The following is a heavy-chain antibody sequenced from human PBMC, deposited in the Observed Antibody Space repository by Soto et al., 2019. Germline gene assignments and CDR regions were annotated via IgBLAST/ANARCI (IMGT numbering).Heavy chain of an antibody. Sequence: QVQLVQSGAEVKKPGASVKVSCKASGYTFTSYAMHWVRQAPGQRLEWMGWINAGNGNTKYSQKFQGRVTITRDTSASTADMELSSLRSEDTAVYYCARDFSWFGELIASDYWGQGTLVTVSS. CDR2: INAGNGNT. V-gene: IGHV1-3*01. CDR3: ARDFSWFGELIASDY. J-gene: IGHJ4*02. CDR1: GYTFTSYA. D-gene: IGHD3-10*01.